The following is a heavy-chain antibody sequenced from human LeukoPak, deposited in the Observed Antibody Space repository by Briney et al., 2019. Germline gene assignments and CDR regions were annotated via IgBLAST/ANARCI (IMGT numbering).Heavy chain of an antibody. CDR3: AKVVGSSWLRSLGFDS. Sequence: PGWSLRLSCAACRFSFSSYAINWVRRAPGKGLEWVSAIRGSGDTSYYADSVKGRFTISRDNSKNTLYLQLNSLSAEDTAVHYCAKVVGSSWLRSLGFDSWGQGALGTVSS. CDR2: IRGSGDTS. D-gene: IGHD6-13*01. CDR1: RFSFSSYA. V-gene: IGHV3-23*01. J-gene: IGHJ4*02.